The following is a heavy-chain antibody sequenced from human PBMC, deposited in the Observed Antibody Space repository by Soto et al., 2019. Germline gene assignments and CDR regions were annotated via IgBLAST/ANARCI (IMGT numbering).Heavy chain of an antibody. J-gene: IGHJ6*02. CDR3: ARSVWFGELKVWHYYYGMDV. Sequence: SVKVSCKASGCTFSSYAISWVRQAPGQGLEWMGGIIPIFGTANYAQKFQGRATITADESTSTAYMELSSLRSEDTAVYYCARSVWFGELKVWHYYYGMDVWGQGTTVTVSS. V-gene: IGHV1-69*13. CDR1: GCTFSSYA. CDR2: IIPIFGTA. D-gene: IGHD3-10*01.